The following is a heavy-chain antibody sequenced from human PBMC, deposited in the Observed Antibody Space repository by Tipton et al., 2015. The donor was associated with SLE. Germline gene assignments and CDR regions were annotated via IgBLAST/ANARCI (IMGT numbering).Heavy chain of an antibody. V-gene: IGHV3-74*01. Sequence: SLRLSCAASGFTFSSYWMHWVRQAPGKGLVWVSRINSDGSSTSYADSVKGRFTISRDKSKNTLYLQMNSLRAEDTTVYYCAKDFLGWDDAFDIWGQGTMVTVSS. J-gene: IGHJ3*02. CDR1: GFTFSSYW. CDR2: INSDGSST. CDR3: AKDFLGWDDAFDI. D-gene: IGHD6-19*01.